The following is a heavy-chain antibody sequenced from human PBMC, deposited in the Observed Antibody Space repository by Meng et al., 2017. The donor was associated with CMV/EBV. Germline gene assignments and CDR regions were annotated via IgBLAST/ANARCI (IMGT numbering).Heavy chain of an antibody. J-gene: IGHJ4*02. Sequence: GSLRLSCTVSGGSVSSGIHYREWIRQPPGQGPEWIGSVFYSGSAHYNPSLKSPVTISVDTSKNQFSLKLSSVTAADTAVYYCARRSVAVAGKYFDSWGQGTLVTVSS. V-gene: IGHV4-39*07. CDR1: GGSVSSGIHY. CDR3: ARRSVAVAGKYFDS. D-gene: IGHD6-19*01. CDR2: VFYSGSA.